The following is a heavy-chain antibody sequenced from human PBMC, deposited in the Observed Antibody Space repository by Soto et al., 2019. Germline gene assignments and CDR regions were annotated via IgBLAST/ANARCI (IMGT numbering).Heavy chain of an antibody. Sequence: GGSLSLSCAASGFTFSSYGMHWVRQAPGKGLEWVAVISYDGSNKYYADSVKGRFTISRDNSKNTLYLQMNSLRAEDTAVYYCAKSTTVTTPIWFDPWGQGTLVTVSS. V-gene: IGHV3-30*18. CDR1: GFTFSSYG. D-gene: IGHD4-4*01. CDR2: ISYDGSNK. J-gene: IGHJ5*02. CDR3: AKSTTVTTPIWFDP.